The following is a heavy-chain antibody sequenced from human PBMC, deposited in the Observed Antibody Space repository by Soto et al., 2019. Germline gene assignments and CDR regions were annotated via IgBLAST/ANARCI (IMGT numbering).Heavy chain of an antibody. D-gene: IGHD4-17*01. V-gene: IGHV5-51*01. J-gene: IGHJ3*02. CDR2: IYPGDSDT. CDR1: GYSFTTYW. CDR3: ARPMTSVTSSYAFDI. Sequence: GESLKISCKGSGYSFTTYWIAWVRQMPGKGLEWMGIIYPGDSDTRYSPSFQGQVTISVDKSISTAYLQWSSLKASDTAMYYCARPMTSVTSSYAFDIWGKERMFTV.